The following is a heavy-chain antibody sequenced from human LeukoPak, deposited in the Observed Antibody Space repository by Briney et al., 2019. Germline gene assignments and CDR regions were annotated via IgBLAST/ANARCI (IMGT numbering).Heavy chain of an antibody. D-gene: IGHD6-19*01. CDR2: ISSDGSHK. CDR1: GFTFSSYA. V-gene: IGHV3-30*04. J-gene: IGHJ4*02. CDR3: ARGITTGWFFDY. Sequence: GGSLRLSCAASGFTFSSYAIHCVRHAPGKGLEWVAVISSDGSHKYYADSVRGRFTISRDNSKNTLSLQMNSLRTDDTAVYYCARGITTGWFFDYWGQGTLVTVSS.